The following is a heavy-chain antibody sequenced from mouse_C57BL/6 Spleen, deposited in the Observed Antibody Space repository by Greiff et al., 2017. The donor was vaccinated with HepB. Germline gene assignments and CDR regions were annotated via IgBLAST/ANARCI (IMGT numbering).Heavy chain of an antibody. V-gene: IGHV1-64*01. Sequence: QVQLKQPGAELVKPGASVKLSCKASGYTFTSYWMHWVKQRPGQGLEWIGMIHPNSGSTNYNEKFKSKATLTVDKSSSTAYMQLSSLTSEDSAVYYCARRDGSSYTWFAYWGQGTLVTVSA. J-gene: IGHJ3*01. CDR1: GYTFTSYW. CDR2: IHPNSGST. D-gene: IGHD1-1*01. CDR3: ARRDGSSYTWFAY.